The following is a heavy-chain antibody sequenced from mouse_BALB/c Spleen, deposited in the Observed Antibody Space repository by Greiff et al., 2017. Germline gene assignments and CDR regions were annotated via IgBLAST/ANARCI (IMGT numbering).Heavy chain of an antibody. V-gene: IGHV1-12*01. CDR1: GYTFTSYN. Sequence: QVQLQQPGAELVKPGASVKMSCKASGYTFTSYNMHWVKQTPGQGLEWIGAIYPGNGDTSYNQKFKGKATLTADKSSSTAYMQLSSLTSEDSAVYYCAREYYGSSYLDYWGQGTTHTVSS. CDR2: IYPGNGDT. J-gene: IGHJ2*01. CDR3: AREYYGSSYLDY. D-gene: IGHD1-1*01.